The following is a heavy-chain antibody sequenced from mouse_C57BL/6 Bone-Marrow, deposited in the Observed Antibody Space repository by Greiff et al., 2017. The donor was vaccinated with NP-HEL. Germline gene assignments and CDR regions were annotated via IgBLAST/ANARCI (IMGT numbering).Heavy chain of an antibody. CDR2: IYPGDGDT. V-gene: IGHV1-80*01. J-gene: IGHJ4*01. Sequence: VKLMESGAELVKPGASVKISCKASGYAFSSYWMNWVKQRPGKGLEWIGQIYPGDGDTNYNGKFKGKATLTADKSSSTAYMQLSSLTSEDSAVYFCARPLYYGLYYAMDYWGQGTSVTVSS. CDR1: GYAFSSYW. D-gene: IGHD2-1*01. CDR3: ARPLYYGLYYAMDY.